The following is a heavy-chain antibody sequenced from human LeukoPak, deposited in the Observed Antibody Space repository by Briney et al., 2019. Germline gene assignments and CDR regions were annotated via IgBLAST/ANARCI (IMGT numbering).Heavy chain of an antibody. V-gene: IGHV1-18*04. CDR1: GYTFTIYG. Sequence: ASVKVSCKASGYTFTIYGMNWVRQAPGQGLEWMGWISAYNGNTNYAQKLQGRVTMTTDTSTNTAYMELRSLRSDDTAVYYCARVGRYYYDSSGAFDIWGQETMVTVSS. CDR2: ISAYNGNT. D-gene: IGHD3-22*01. CDR3: ARVGRYYYDSSGAFDI. J-gene: IGHJ3*02.